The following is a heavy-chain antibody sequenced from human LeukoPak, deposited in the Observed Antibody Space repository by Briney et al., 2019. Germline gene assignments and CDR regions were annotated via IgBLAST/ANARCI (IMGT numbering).Heavy chain of an antibody. CDR1: GFTFSSYS. J-gene: IGHJ3*02. Sequence: GGSLRLSCAASGFTFSSYSMNWVRQAPGKGLEWVSSISSSSSYIYYADSVKGRFTISRDNAKNTLYLQMNSLRAEDTAVYYCARSGVGLRAPIDAFDIWGQGTMVTVSS. CDR3: ARSGVGLRAPIDAFDI. CDR2: ISSSSSYI. D-gene: IGHD4-17*01. V-gene: IGHV3-21*01.